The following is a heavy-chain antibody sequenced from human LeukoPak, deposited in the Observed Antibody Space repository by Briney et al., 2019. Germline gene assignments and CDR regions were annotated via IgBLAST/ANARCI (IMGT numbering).Heavy chain of an antibody. D-gene: IGHD6-13*01. CDR3: ARDRIAAALDYYMDV. Sequence: SETLSLTCTVSGGSISSGSYCWSSIRQPAWKGLEWIGRIYTSGSTNYNPSLKSRVTISVDTSKNQFSLKLSSVTAADTAVYYCARDRIAAALDYYMDVWGKGTTVTVSS. J-gene: IGHJ6*03. CDR1: GGSISSGSYC. CDR2: IYTSGST. V-gene: IGHV4-61*02.